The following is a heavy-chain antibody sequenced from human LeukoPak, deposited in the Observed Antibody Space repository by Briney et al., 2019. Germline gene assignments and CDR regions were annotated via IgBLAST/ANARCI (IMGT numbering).Heavy chain of an antibody. D-gene: IGHD3-9*01. V-gene: IGHV3-23*01. J-gene: IGHJ5*02. CDR2: ISGSGGST. Sequence: PGGSLRLSCAASGFTFSSYAMSWVRQAPGKGLEWVSAISGSGGSTCYADSVKGRFTISRDNSKNTLYLQMNSLRAEDTAVYYCAKDYDILTGYYGSWFDPWGQGTLVTVSS. CDR1: GFTFSSYA. CDR3: AKDYDILTGYYGSWFDP.